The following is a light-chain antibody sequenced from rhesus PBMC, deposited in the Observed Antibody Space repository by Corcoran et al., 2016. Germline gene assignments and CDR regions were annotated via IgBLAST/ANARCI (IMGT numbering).Light chain of an antibody. CDR3: HQGYNTPWT. V-gene: IGKV1-18*01. J-gene: IGKJ1*01. CDR2: AAS. Sequence: DIQMTQSPSSLSASVGDKVTITCRASQGISSWLAWYQQKPGKAPKLLIYAASSVQSGVPSRFSGSGSGTDYTLPISSLQPEDFATYYCHQGYNTPWTFGQGTKVDIK. CDR1: QGISSW.